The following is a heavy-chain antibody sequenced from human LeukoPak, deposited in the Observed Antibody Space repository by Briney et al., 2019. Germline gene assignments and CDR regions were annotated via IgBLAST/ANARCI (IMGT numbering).Heavy chain of an antibody. V-gene: IGHV3-9*01. CDR3: AKEVIAVAGTGGY. D-gene: IGHD6-19*01. J-gene: IGHJ4*02. Sequence: SLRLSCAASGFTFDDYAMHWVRQAPGKGLEWVSGISWNSGSIGYADSVKGRFTISRDNAKNSLYLQMNSLRAEDTAVYYCAKEVIAVAGTGGYWGQGTLVTVSS. CDR1: GFTFDDYA. CDR2: ISWNSGSI.